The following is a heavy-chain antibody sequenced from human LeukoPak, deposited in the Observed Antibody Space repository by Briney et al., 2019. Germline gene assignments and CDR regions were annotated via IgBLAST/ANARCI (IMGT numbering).Heavy chain of an antibody. J-gene: IGHJ6*02. D-gene: IGHD1-26*01. V-gene: IGHV1-24*01. CDR1: GYTPTQLS. CDR2: FDPEDGET. Sequence: ASVKLSSTVSGYTPTQLSIHWVRQAPGKGLEWMGGFDPEDGETIYAQKFQGRVTMTEDTSTDTAYMELSSLRSEDTAVYYCATDSYSGSYSYYYGMDVRGQGTTVTVSS. CDR3: ATDSYSGSYSYYYGMDV.